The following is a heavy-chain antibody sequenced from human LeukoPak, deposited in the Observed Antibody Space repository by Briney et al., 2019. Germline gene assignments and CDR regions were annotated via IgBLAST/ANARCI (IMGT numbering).Heavy chain of an antibody. Sequence: GGSLRLSCAASGFTLSSYWMSWVRQAPGKGLEWVANIKQDGSEKYYVDSVKGRFTISRDNAKNSLYLQMNSLRAEDTAVYYCARLYYDFWSGYYTFDYWGQGTLVTVSS. CDR1: GFTLSSYW. CDR2: IKQDGSEK. CDR3: ARLYYDFWSGYYTFDY. D-gene: IGHD3-3*01. J-gene: IGHJ4*02. V-gene: IGHV3-7*01.